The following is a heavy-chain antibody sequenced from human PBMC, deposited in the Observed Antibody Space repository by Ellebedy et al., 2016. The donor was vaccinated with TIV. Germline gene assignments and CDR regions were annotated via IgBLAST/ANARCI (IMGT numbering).Heavy chain of an antibody. J-gene: IGHJ4*02. D-gene: IGHD1-14*01. CDR1: GFTFSSHV. CDR3: ASGPPLR. Sequence: GESLKISCVASGFTFSSHVMNWVRQAPGKGLEWVSSIGASGTDKYYADSVKGRFTISRDNAKNTLYLQMNSLRAEDTAVYYCASGPPLRWGQGTLVTVSS. CDR2: IGASGTDK. V-gene: IGHV3-21*01.